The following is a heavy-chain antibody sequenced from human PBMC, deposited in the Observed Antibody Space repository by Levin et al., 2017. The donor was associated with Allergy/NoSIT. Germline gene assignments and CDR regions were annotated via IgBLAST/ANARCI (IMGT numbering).Heavy chain of an antibody. CDR1: GFTFSSYA. Sequence: GGSLRLSCAASGFTFSSYAMHWVRQAPGKGLEWVAVISYDGSNKYYADSVKGRFTISRDNSKNTLYLQMNSLRAEDTAVYYCARQVGATTVDYYYYGMDVWGQGTTVTVSS. D-gene: IGHD1-26*01. CDR2: ISYDGSNK. J-gene: IGHJ6*02. V-gene: IGHV3-30-3*01. CDR3: ARQVGATTVDYYYYGMDV.